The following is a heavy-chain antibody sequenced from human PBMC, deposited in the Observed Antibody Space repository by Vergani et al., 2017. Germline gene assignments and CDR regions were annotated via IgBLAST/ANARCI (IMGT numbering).Heavy chain of an antibody. D-gene: IGHD2-21*02. CDR1: GGSISSSSYY. V-gene: IGHV4-39*01. Sequence: QLQLQESGPGLVKPSETLSLTCTVSGGSISSSSYYWGWIRQPPGKGLEWIGGIYYSGSTYYNPSLKSRVTISVDTSKNQFSLKLSSVTAADTAVYYCARHLAYCGGDCYPYYYGMDVWGRGTTVTVSS. J-gene: IGHJ6*02. CDR3: ARHLAYCGGDCYPYYYGMDV. CDR2: IYYSGST.